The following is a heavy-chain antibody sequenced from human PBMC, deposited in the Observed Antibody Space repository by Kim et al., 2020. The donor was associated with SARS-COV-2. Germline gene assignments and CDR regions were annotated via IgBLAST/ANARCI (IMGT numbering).Heavy chain of an antibody. J-gene: IGHJ4*02. CDR2: ISYDGSYT. CDR3: ARARLFVVVPTAFEF. V-gene: IGHV3-30*14. CDR1: GFAFSNYA. Sequence: GGSLRLSCAASGFAFSNYAFNWVRQAPGKGLEWVAVISYDGSYTYYADSVEGRVTISRDNSKSTLYLQMNSLRPEDTAVYYCARARLFVVVPTAFEFWGQGTLVTVSS. D-gene: IGHD2-21*02.